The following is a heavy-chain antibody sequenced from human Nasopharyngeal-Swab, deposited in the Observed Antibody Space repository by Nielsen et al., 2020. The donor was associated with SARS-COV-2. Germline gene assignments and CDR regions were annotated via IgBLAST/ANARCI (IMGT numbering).Heavy chain of an antibody. Sequence: GSLRLSCTVSGGSISSYYWSWIRQPPGKGLEWIGYIYYSGNTNYNPSLKSRVTISVDTSKNQFSLKLSSVTAADTAVYYCARDAGPKGYSYGYGVDVWGQGTTVTVSS. CDR1: GGSISSYY. CDR2: IYYSGNT. J-gene: IGHJ6*02. V-gene: IGHV4-59*12. D-gene: IGHD5-18*01. CDR3: ARDAGPKGYSYGYGVDV.